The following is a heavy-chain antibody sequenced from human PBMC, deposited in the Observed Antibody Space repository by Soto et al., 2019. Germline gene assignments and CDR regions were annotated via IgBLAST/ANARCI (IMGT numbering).Heavy chain of an antibody. CDR3: ARADSVLVAKGFDL. Sequence: SETLSLTCTVSRGSINNYYWTLIRQPPGKGLEWIGYVSYSGRTNYNPSLKSRVNMFVDKSNNQFSLNLTSVTAADTAVYYCARADSVLVAKGFDLWGQGTLVTVSS. D-gene: IGHD2-8*02. V-gene: IGHV4-59*12. CDR1: RGSINNYY. J-gene: IGHJ4*02. CDR2: VSYSGRT.